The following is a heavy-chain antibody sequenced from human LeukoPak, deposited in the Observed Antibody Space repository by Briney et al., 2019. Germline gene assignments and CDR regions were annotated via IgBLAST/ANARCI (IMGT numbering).Heavy chain of an antibody. CDR2: IYPGDSDT. D-gene: IGHD3-22*01. V-gene: IGHV5-51*01. CDR3: ARQSHYYDSSGYYYPSAFDI. Sequence: GESLKISCKGSGYSFTSYWIGWVRQMPGKGLEWMGIIYPGDSDTRYSPSFQGQVTISADKSISTAYLQWSSLKASDTAMYYCARQSHYYDSSGYYYPSAFDIWGQGTMVTVSS. CDR1: GYSFTSYW. J-gene: IGHJ3*02.